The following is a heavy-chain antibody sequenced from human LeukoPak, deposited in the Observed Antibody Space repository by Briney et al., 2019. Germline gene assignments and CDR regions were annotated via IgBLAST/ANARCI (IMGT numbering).Heavy chain of an antibody. V-gene: IGHV3-48*02. CDR3: AREALDGYYDSSSFDY. Sequence: PGGSLRLSCAASGFTFSSYSMNWVRQAPGKGLEWVSYISSSSSTIYYADSVKGRFTISRDNAKNSLYLQMNSLRDEDTAVYYCAREALDGYYDSSSFDYWGQGTLVTVSS. D-gene: IGHD3-22*01. CDR2: ISSSSSTI. J-gene: IGHJ4*02. CDR1: GFTFSSYS.